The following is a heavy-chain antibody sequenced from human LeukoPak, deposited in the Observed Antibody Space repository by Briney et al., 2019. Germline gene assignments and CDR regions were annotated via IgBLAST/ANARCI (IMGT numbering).Heavy chain of an antibody. J-gene: IGHJ6*02. V-gene: IGHV3-48*02. CDR3: ARDPTAGSGITIFGVAQRPKYGMDV. Sequence: GSLRLSCAASGFTFSSYSMHWVRQAPGKGLEWVSYISSSSSTIYYADSVKGRFTISRDNAKNSLYLQMNSLRDEDTAVYYCARDPTAGSGITIFGVAQRPKYGMDVWGQGTTVTVSS. D-gene: IGHD3-3*01. CDR1: GFTFSSYS. CDR2: ISSSSSTI.